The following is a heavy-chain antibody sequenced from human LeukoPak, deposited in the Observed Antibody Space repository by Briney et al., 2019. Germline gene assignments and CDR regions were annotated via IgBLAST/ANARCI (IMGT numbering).Heavy chain of an antibody. V-gene: IGHV3-21*01. J-gene: IGHJ4*02. CDR2: ISSSSSHI. CDR3: ARDLYGDYAFDY. CDR1: GFTFTSYT. D-gene: IGHD4-17*01. Sequence: GGSLRLSCEASGFTFTSYTINWIRQAPGKGLVWVSSISSSSSHIYYADSVKGRFTISRDNAKNSVYLQMSGLRVEDTAVYYCARDLYGDYAFDYWGQGTLVTVSS.